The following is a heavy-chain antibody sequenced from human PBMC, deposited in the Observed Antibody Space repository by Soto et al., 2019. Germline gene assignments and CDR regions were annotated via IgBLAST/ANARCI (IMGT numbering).Heavy chain of an antibody. J-gene: IGHJ6*02. D-gene: IGHD1-26*01. V-gene: IGHV1-46*04. CDR3: ARGWGRVVYAMDV. CDR1: GYTFTSYY. Sequence: QVQLVQSGAEVKKPGASVRVSCKASGYTFTSYYIHWVRQAPGQGLEWVSIINPVGGSTNYAQKLQGRVTVTRDTSTSTVHMELSSLRSEDTAAYYCARGWGRVVYAMDVWGQGTTVTVSS. CDR2: INPVGGST.